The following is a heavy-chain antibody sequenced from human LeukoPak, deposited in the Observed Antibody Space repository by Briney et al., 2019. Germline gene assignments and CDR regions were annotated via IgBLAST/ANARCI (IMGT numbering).Heavy chain of an antibody. V-gene: IGHV4-39*02. CDR1: GASLRGSTYY. D-gene: IGHD3-16*01. Sequence: PSETLSLTCTVSGASLRGSTYYWGWIRQSPGKILEWIGSIYYNGNTYYNPSLKSRVTVSADKSKKHFSLKLTSVTAADTAVYFCARIAYSGMGVWGQGTTVTVSS. J-gene: IGHJ6*02. CDR2: IYYNGNT. CDR3: ARIAYSGMGV.